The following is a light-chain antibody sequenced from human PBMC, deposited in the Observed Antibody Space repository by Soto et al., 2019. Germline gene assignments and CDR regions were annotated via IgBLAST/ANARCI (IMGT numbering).Light chain of an antibody. J-gene: IGKJ4*01. V-gene: IGKV3-20*01. CDR3: QQYGSSPLT. Sequence: EIVLTQSPGTLSLSPGERATLSCRAIQRFRSSYLAWYQQKPGQAPRLLIYGASSRATGIPDRFSGSGSGTDFTLTISRLEPEDFAVYYCQQYGSSPLTFGGGTKVEIK. CDR1: QRFRSSY. CDR2: GAS.